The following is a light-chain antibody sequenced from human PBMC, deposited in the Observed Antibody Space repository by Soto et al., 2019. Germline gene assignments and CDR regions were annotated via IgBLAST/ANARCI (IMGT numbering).Light chain of an antibody. V-gene: IGLV2-14*01. CDR3: SSYTSSSTYV. CDR2: EFS. Sequence: QSVLTQPASVSGSPGQSITISCTGTNSDVGYDYVSWYQQHPGKAPKLIIYEFSNRPSGVSNRFSGSKSGNTAYLTISGLQAEDDADYYCSSYTSSSTYVFGTGTKVTVL. J-gene: IGLJ1*01. CDR1: NSDVGYDY.